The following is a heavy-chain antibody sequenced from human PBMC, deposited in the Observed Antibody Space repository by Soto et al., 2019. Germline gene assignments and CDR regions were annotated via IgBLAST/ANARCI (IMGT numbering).Heavy chain of an antibody. CDR3: AKDQRRRSISWPSFDL. Sequence: PGGSLRLSCAASGFTFSSYGMQWVRQAPGKGLEWVSTISYDGSKKYHADSVKGRFSISRDNSKNTLFLQMNSLRPEDTAVYYCAKDQRRRSISWPSFDLWGQGTLVTVSS. CDR2: ISYDGSKK. J-gene: IGHJ5*02. V-gene: IGHV3-30*18. CDR1: GFTFSSYG. D-gene: IGHD6-13*01.